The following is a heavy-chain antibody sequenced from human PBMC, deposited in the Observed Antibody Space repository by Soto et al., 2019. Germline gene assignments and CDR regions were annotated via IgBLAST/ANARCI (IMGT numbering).Heavy chain of an antibody. V-gene: IGHV3-23*01. CDR3: AKDVGFFRLAPGDA. D-gene: IGHD6-19*01. CDR2: ISGSGGST. Sequence: GGSLRLSCAASGFTFSSYAMSWVRKAPGKGLEWVSAISGSGGSTYYADSVKGRFTISRDNSKNTLYPQMNSLRAEDTAVYYCAKDVGFFRLAPGDAWGPGTLVTVSS. CDR1: GFTFSSYA. J-gene: IGHJ5*02.